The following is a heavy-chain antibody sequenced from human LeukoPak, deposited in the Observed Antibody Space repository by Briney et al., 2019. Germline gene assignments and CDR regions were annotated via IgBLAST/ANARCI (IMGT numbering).Heavy chain of an antibody. Sequence: SGGSLRLSCAASGFTFSSYGMHWVRQAPGKGLEWVAVISYDGSNKYYADSVKGRFTISRDNSKNTLYLQMNSLRAEDPAVYYCARQAVATKALDYWGQGTLVTVSS. CDR1: GFTFSSYG. CDR2: ISYDGSNK. J-gene: IGHJ4*02. D-gene: IGHD5-12*01. CDR3: ARQAVATKALDY. V-gene: IGHV3-30*03.